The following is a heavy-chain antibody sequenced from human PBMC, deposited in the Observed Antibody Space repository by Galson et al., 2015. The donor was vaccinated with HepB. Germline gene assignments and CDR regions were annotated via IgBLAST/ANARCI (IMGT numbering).Heavy chain of an antibody. Sequence: SETLSLTCTVSGGSISSSSYYWGWIRQPPGKGLEWIGSIYYSGSTYYNPSLKSRVTISVDTSKNQFSLRLSSVTAADTAVYYCARDTGPSADIVVVPAAMNYFDYWGQGTLVTVSS. V-gene: IGHV4-39*07. CDR2: IYYSGST. CDR3: ARDTGPSADIVVVPAAMNYFDY. D-gene: IGHD2-2*01. J-gene: IGHJ4*02. CDR1: GGSISSSSYY.